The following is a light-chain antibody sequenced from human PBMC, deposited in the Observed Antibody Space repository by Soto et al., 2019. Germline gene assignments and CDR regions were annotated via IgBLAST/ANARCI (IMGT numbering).Light chain of an antibody. CDR2: DAS. V-gene: IGKV1-5*01. CDR3: QQYETSSGT. Sequence: DIQMTHSPSTLSASVGDTVTVTCRASQSVSGWLAWYQQKPGEAPKLLIYDASALPRGVPSRFRGSGSGTKFTLTIASLPPDDFETYYCQQYETSSGTFGPGTKVDIK. CDR1: QSVSGW. J-gene: IGKJ1*01.